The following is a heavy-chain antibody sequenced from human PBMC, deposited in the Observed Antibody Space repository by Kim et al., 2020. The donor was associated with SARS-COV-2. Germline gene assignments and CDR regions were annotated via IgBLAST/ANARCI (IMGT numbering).Heavy chain of an antibody. Sequence: GGSLRLSCAASGFTFSTFGMHWVRQAPGKGLEWVAVISYDGSNEYYADSVRGRFTISRDISKSTLYLQMNSLRAEDTAVYYCARDSAPAGPSVLALWGQG. CDR3: ARDSAPAGPSVLAL. D-gene: IGHD6-13*01. V-gene: IGHV3-33*05. CDR1: GFTFSTFG. J-gene: IGHJ1*01. CDR2: ISYDGSNE.